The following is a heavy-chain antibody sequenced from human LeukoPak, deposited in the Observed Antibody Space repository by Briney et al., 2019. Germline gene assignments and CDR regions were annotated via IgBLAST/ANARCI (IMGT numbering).Heavy chain of an antibody. CDR2: IKSKLDDGTR. V-gene: IGHV3-15*01. CDR1: GVTVSDAW. CDR3: TTEGYFFNSRPEEDEFHLYYYYMAV. Sequence: TTGGSLRLSCAASGVTVSDAWMSWVRHVPGKGLEWVGRIKSKLDDGTRDYAAPVEGRFTISRDDSLNTLYLDLSRLKTEDTAVYYCTTEGYFFNSRPEEDEFHLYYYYMAVWGKGTTVTVS. D-gene: IGHD2-21*01. J-gene: IGHJ6*03.